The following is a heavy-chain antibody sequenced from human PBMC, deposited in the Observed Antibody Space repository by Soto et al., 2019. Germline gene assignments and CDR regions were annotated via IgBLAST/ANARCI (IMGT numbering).Heavy chain of an antibody. J-gene: IGHJ5*02. Sequence: GSLRLSCAASGFTFSSYGRDWVRQAPGKGLEWVAVIWYDGSNKYYADSVKGRFTISRDNSKNTLYLQMNSLRAEDTAVYYCAREVHIAVEWFDPWGQGTLVTVSS. D-gene: IGHD6-19*01. CDR2: IWYDGSNK. CDR3: AREVHIAVEWFDP. V-gene: IGHV3-33*01. CDR1: GFTFSSYG.